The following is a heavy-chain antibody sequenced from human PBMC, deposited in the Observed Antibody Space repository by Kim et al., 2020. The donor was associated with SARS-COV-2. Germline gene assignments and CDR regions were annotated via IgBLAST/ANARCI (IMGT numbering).Heavy chain of an antibody. CDR3: ARVRRFGTYYFDY. CDR1: GGSISSYY. V-gene: IGHV4-59*01. CDR2: IYYSGST. Sequence: SETLSLTCTVSGGSISSYYWSWIRQPPGKGLEWIGYIYYSGSTNYNPSLKSRVTISVDTSKNQFSLKLSSVTAADTAVYYCARVRRFGTYYFDYWGQGTLVTVSS. J-gene: IGHJ4*02. D-gene: IGHD3-10*01.